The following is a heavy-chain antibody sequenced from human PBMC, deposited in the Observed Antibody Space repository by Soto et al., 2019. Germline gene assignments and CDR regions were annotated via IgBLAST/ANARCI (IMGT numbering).Heavy chain of an antibody. V-gene: IGHV3-23*01. CDR2: ISGSGGST. CDR1: GFTFSSYA. J-gene: IGHJ4*02. Sequence: PGGSLRLSCAASGFTFSSYAMSWVRQAPGKGLEWVSAISGSGGSTYYADSVKGRFTISRDNSKNTLYLQMNSLRAEDTAVYYCATRLELRFLEWLPFDYWGQGTLVTVSS. D-gene: IGHD3-3*01. CDR3: ATRLELRFLEWLPFDY.